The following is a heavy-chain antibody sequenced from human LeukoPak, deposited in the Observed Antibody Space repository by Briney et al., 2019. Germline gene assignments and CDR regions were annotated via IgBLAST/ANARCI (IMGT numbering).Heavy chain of an antibody. CDR3: ASWVRGVDSYGMDV. CDR2: INPNSGGT. CDR1: GYTFTGYY. V-gene: IGHV1-2*06. J-gene: IGHJ6*02. D-gene: IGHD3-10*01. Sequence: ASVKVSCKASGYTFTGYYMHWVRQAPGQGLEWMGRINPNSGGTNYAQKFQGRVTMTRDTSISTACMELSRLRSDDTAVYYCASWVRGVDSYGMDVWGQGTTVTVSS.